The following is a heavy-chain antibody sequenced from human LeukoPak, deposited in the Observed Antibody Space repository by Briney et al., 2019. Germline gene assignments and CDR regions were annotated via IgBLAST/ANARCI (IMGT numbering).Heavy chain of an antibody. J-gene: IGHJ4*02. CDR3: AKGPSEYSSPYYFDY. CDR2: ISTSSGNI. Sequence: GGSLRLSCEASGFTFGKNSMNWVRQAPGKGLEWISYISTSSGNINYADSVRGRFTISRDNAKNSLYLQMNSLRAEDTAVYYCAKGPSEYSSPYYFDYWGQGTLVTVSS. V-gene: IGHV3-48*04. CDR1: GFTFGKNS. D-gene: IGHD6-6*01.